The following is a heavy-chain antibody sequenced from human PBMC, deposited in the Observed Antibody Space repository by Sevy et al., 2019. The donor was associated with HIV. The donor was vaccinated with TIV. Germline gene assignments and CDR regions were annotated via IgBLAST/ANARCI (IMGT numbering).Heavy chain of an antibody. J-gene: IGHJ4*02. V-gene: IGHV1-69*13. CDR1: GGTFSSSA. Sequence: ASVKVSCKASGGTFSSSAISWVRQAPGQGLEWMGEIFPIFGTAKYAQKFQGRVTISADESTSTAYMELSSLRSEDTAVYFCASGLAVSVGFWGQGTLVTVSS. D-gene: IGHD6-19*01. CDR2: IFPIFGTA. CDR3: ASGLAVSVGF.